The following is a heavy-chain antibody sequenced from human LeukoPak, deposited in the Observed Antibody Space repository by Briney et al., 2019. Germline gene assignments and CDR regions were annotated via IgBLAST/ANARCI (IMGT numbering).Heavy chain of an antibody. Sequence: PGGSLRLSCVASGFTFSNAWMNWVRQAPGKGLEWVGRIKSKTDGGTTDYAAPVKGRITISRDEYTQPLHLQMHSLKTEDIAVYYCTTSLAGEVTAVYPFDNWGQGALVTVSS. CDR1: GFTFSNAW. V-gene: IGHV3-15*01. J-gene: IGHJ4*02. D-gene: IGHD2-21*02. CDR2: IKSKTDGGTT. CDR3: TTSLAGEVTAVYPFDN.